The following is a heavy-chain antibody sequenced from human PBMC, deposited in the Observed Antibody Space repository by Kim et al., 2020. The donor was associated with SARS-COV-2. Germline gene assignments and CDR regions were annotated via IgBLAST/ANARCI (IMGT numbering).Heavy chain of an antibody. CDR1: GYTFTSYD. V-gene: IGHV1-8*01. Sequence: ASVKVSCKASGYTFTSYDINWVRQATGQGLECMGWMNPNSGNTGYAQKIQCRVTMTRNTSIRTAYMELSSLRSEDTDVYYCTRGHQKSIVMVIGLRPYYYYKDVWGKESTVTVSS. D-gene: IGHD2-21*01. CDR3: TRGHQKSIVMVIGLRPYYYYKDV. CDR2: MNPNSGNT. J-gene: IGHJ6*03.